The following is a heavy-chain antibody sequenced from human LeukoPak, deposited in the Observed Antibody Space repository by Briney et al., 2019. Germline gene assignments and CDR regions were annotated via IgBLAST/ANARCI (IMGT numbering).Heavy chain of an antibody. Sequence: SVKVSCKASGYTFTGYYMHWVRQAPGQGLEWMGGIVPIFGTANYAQKFQGRVTITADKTTSTAYMELSSLRSEDTAVYYCARVKKDYDILTGYYVPRYYYYYYMDVWGKGTTVTVSS. CDR3: ARVKKDYDILTGYYVPRYYYYYYMDV. V-gene: IGHV1-69*06. CDR1: GYTFTGYY. J-gene: IGHJ6*03. CDR2: IVPIFGTA. D-gene: IGHD3-9*01.